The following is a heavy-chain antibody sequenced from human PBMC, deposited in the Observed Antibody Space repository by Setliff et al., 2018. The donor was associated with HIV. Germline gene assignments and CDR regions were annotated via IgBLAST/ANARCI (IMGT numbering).Heavy chain of an antibody. CDR1: GFSFSSYW. CDR2: VKEDGSEK. V-gene: IGHV3-7*01. D-gene: IGHD3-3*01. CDR3: ARDLDGLYYMDV. Sequence: PGGSLRLSCAASGFSFSSYWMSWVRQAPGKGLEFVANVKEDGSEKYYVDSVRGRFTISRDNAKNSLYLQMNSLRAEDTAVYYCARDLDGLYYMDVWGKGTTVTVSS. J-gene: IGHJ6*03.